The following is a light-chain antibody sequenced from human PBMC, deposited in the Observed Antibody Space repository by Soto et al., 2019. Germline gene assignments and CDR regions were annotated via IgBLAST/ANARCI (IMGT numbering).Light chain of an antibody. V-gene: IGKV1-5*01. CDR3: QQYNSWT. CDR1: QSISIW. J-gene: IGKJ1*01. CDR2: DAS. Sequence: VQMTQSPATLSASVGDRVTITCRARQSISIWLAWYQQKPGKAPKLLIYDASSLESGVPSRFSGSGSGTEFTLTISSLQPDDFATYYCQQYNSWTFGQGTKVDI.